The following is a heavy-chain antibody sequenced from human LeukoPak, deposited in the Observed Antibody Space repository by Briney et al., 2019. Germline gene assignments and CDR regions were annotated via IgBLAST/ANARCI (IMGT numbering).Heavy chain of an antibody. D-gene: IGHD3-9*01. J-gene: IGHJ6*03. CDR3: ARAHRPGLTVAYYYMDV. CDR2: ISSSSTYI. CDR1: GFTFSSYT. Sequence: AGGSLRLSCAASGFTFSSYTMNWVRQAPGKGLEWVSSISSSSTYINYADSVKGRFTISRDNAKNSLYLQMNSLRAEDTAVYYCARAHRPGLTVAYYYMDVWGKGTTVTVSS. V-gene: IGHV3-21*01.